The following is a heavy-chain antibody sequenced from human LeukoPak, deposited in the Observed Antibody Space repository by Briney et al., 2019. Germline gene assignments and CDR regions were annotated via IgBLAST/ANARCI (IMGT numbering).Heavy chain of an antibody. CDR1: GLTLSNYA. Sequence: GGSLRLSCAASGLTLSNYAMSWVRQAPGKGLEWVAVIWYDGSNEYYADAVKGRFIISRDNSQNTLFLQMNSLRAEDTAVYYCARDFSRTYYDSSGYCFDLWGQGTLVTVSS. CDR2: IWYDGSNE. J-gene: IGHJ4*02. CDR3: ARDFSRTYYDSSGYCFDL. V-gene: IGHV3-33*08. D-gene: IGHD3-22*01.